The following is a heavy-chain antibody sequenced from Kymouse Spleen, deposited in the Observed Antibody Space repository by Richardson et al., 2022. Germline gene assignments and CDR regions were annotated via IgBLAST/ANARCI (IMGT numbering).Heavy chain of an antibody. J-gene: IGHJ4*02. CDR3: ARGEEQLVRGFDY. D-gene: IGHD6-6*01. CDR1: GGSFSGYY. V-gene: IGHV4-34*01. CDR2: INHSGST. Sequence: QVQLQQWGAGLLKPSETLSLTCAVYGGSFSGYYWSWIRQPPGKGLEWIGEINHSGSTNYNPSLKSRVTISVDTSKNQFSLKLSSVTAADTAVYYCARGEEQLVRGFDYWGQGTLVTVSS.